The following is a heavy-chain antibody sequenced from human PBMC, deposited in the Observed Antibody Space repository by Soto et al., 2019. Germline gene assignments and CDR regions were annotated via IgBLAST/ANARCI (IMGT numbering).Heavy chain of an antibody. CDR3: AKGHPGGSCYSGLDC. CDR1: GFTLSTCA. V-gene: IGHV3-23*01. D-gene: IGHD2-15*01. CDR2: ISGSGDTT. J-gene: IGHJ4*02. Sequence: GGSLRLSCAASGFTLSTCATTWVRQATGKGLEWVLCISGSGDTTYYADSVKGRFTISRDTSKNTVYLQMNSLRVDDTAVYYCAKGHPGGSCYSGLDCWGQGTLVTVSS.